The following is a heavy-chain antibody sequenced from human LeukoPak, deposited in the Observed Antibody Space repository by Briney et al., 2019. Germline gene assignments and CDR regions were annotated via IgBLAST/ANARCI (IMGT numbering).Heavy chain of an antibody. Sequence: PSETLSLTCTVSGGAISYYYWNWIRQPPGKGLEWIGYIYYTGNTNYNPSLKSRVTISLDTSKNQFSLKLRSVTAADTAVYYCARGDNCSGGSCYPPTYYYYYYMDVWGKGTTVTVSS. J-gene: IGHJ6*03. CDR3: ARGDNCSGGSCYPPTYYYYYYMDV. CDR2: IYYTGNT. CDR1: GGAISYYY. V-gene: IGHV4-59*12. D-gene: IGHD2-15*01.